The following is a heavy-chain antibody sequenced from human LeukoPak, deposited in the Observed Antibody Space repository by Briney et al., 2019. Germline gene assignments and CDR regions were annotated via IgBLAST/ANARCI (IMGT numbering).Heavy chain of an antibody. CDR1: GFTFDDYA. CDR2: ISWNSGSI. CDR3: AKEGGNGGYFDY. V-gene: IGHV3-9*03. D-gene: IGHD4-23*01. J-gene: IGHJ4*02. Sequence: SLRLSCAASGFTFDDYAMHWVRQAPGKGLEWVSGISWNSGSIGYADSVKGRFTISRDNAKNSLYLQMNSLRAEDMALYYCAKEGGNGGYFDYWGQGTLVTVSS.